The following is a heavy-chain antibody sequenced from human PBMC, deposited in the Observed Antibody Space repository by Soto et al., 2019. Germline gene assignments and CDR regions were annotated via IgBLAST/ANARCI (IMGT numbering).Heavy chain of an antibody. CDR3: ARIVGGSSDY. CDR1: GYTFTGYY. CDR2: INPNSGGT. D-gene: IGHD2-15*01. Sequence: ASVKVSCKASGYTFTGYYRHWVRQAPGQGLEWMGWINPNSGGTNYAQKFQGRVTINPDTSKNQFSLQLKSVTPEDAAMYYCARIVGGSSDYWGQGTLVPLSS. J-gene: IGHJ4*02. V-gene: IGHV1-2*02.